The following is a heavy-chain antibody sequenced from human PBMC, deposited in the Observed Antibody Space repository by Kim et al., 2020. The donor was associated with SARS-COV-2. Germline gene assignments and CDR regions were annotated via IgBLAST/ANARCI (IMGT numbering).Heavy chain of an antibody. V-gene: IGHV4-34*01. J-gene: IGHJ6*03. CDR3: ARGRNGEITMFGVVPGHYYMDV. CDR1: GGSFSGYY. Sequence: SETLSLTCAVYGGSFSGYYWSWIRQPPGKGLEWIGEINHSGSTNYNPSLKSRVTISVDTSKNQFSLKLSSVTAADTAVYYCARGRNGEITMFGVVPGHYYMDVWGKGTTVTVSS. CDR2: INHSGST. D-gene: IGHD3-3*01.